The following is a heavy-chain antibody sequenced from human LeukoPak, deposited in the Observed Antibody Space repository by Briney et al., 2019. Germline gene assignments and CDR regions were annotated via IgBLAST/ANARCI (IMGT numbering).Heavy chain of an antibody. CDR1: GFTFSSYA. Sequence: GRALRLSCAASGFTFSSYAMHWVRQAPGKGLEWVAVISYDGSNKYYADSVKGRFTISRDNSKNTLYLQMNSLRAEDTAAYYCARDSPAYCSGGSCFSGGMDVWGQGTTVTVSS. V-gene: IGHV3-30-3*01. D-gene: IGHD2-15*01. CDR3: ARDSPAYCSGGSCFSGGMDV. J-gene: IGHJ6*02. CDR2: ISYDGSNK.